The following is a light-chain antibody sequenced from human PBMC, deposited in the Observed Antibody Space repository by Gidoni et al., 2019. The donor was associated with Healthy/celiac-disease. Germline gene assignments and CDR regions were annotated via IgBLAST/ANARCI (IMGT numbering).Light chain of an antibody. CDR2: TVS. V-gene: IGKV2-30*01. CDR3: MQGTYWPPWT. J-gene: IGKJ1*01. CDR1: QSIVYRYGNTY. Sequence: DVVMTQSPLSLPVTLGQPASISCRSNQSIVYRYGNTYLNWFQQRPGQYPSRLIYTVSNRDSGVPDRFSGSGSGTDFTLKISMVEAEDVGVYYCMQGTYWPPWTFGQXTKVEIK.